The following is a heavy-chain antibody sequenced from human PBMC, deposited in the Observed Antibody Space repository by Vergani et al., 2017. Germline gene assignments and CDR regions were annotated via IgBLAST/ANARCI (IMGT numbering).Heavy chain of an antibody. V-gene: IGHV1-69*01. CDR1: GGTFSSYA. Sequence: QVQLVQSGAEVKKPGSSVKVSCKASGGTFSSYAISWVRQAPGQGLEWMGGIIPIFGPANYAKKFQGRVTITADESTSTAYMELSSLRSEDTAVYYCARGVEGYDILTGEGFDYWGQGTLVTVSS. J-gene: IGHJ4*02. CDR2: IIPIFGPA. CDR3: ARGVEGYDILTGEGFDY. D-gene: IGHD3-9*01.